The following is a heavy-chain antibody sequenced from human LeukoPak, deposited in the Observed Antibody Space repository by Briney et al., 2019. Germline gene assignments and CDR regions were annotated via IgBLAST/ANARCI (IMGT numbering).Heavy chain of an antibody. Sequence: PGGSRRLSCVASGFTVSSDYMSWVRQAPGKGLEWVSVIYSGGSTYYADSVKGRFTISRDNSKNTLYLQMNSLRAEDTAVYYCAREKRLLWFGELVYYYYYYMDVWGKGTTVTFSS. CDR1: GFTVSSDY. J-gene: IGHJ6*03. CDR2: IYSGGST. D-gene: IGHD3-10*01. CDR3: AREKRLLWFGELVYYYYYYMDV. V-gene: IGHV3-66*02.